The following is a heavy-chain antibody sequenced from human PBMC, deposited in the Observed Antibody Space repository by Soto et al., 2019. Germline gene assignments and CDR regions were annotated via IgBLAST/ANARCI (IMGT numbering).Heavy chain of an antibody. CDR2: INWDDDK. Sequence: GSGPTLVNPTQTLTLTCTFSGFSLTSTGMCVNWIRQPPGKALEWLALINWDDDKYYSTSLKTRLTTSKDTSKNQVVLTMTNMDPVDTATYYCARIRRDYAYDYWGLGTLVTVSS. CDR1: GFSLTSTGMC. V-gene: IGHV2-70*01. D-gene: IGHD4-17*01. CDR3: ARIRRDYAYDY. J-gene: IGHJ4*02.